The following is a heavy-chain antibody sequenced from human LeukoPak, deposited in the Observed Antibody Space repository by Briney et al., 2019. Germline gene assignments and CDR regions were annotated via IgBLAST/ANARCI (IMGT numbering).Heavy chain of an antibody. CDR3: AREEFLHEIDSSGYFVY. CDR1: GGSITGYY. D-gene: IGHD3-22*01. J-gene: IGHJ4*02. Sequence: PSETLSLTCTVSGGSITGYYWNWIRQPAGQGLEWLGRVYSSGVGNYNPSLTSRVTMSVDTSKNQFSLKLTSLTAADTAVYYCAREEFLHEIDSSGYFVYWGQGTLVNDFS. CDR2: VYSSGVG. V-gene: IGHV4-4*07.